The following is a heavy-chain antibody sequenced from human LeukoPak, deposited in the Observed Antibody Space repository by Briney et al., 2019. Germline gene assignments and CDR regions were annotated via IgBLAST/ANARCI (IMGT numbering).Heavy chain of an antibody. J-gene: IGHJ4*02. Sequence: GGSLRLSCAASGFTFSSYWMHWVRQPLGKGLVWVSRINGDGSSRIYADSVKGRFTISRDNAKNTVYLQMTSLRAEDTAVYYCARDQAVRSTRDSWGQGTLVTVSS. D-gene: IGHD5/OR15-5a*01. CDR3: ARDQAVRSTRDS. CDR2: INGDGSSR. V-gene: IGHV3-74*01. CDR1: GFTFSSYW.